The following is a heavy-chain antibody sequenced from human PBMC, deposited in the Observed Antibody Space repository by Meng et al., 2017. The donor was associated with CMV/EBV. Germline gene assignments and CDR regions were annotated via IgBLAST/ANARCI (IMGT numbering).Heavy chain of an antibody. J-gene: IGHJ5*02. CDR1: FSSYA. CDR3: ARGSGSSSRGTEWIPNWFDP. D-gene: IGHD6-13*01. CDR2: ISSNGGST. Sequence: FSSYAMHWVRQAPGKGLEYVSAISSNGGSTYYANSVKGRFTISRDNSKNTLYLQMGSLRAEDMAVYYCARGSGSSSRGTEWIPNWFDPWGQGTLVTVSS. V-gene: IGHV3-64*01.